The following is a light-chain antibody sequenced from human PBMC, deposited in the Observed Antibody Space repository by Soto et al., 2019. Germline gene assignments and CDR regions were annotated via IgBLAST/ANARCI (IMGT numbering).Light chain of an antibody. Sequence: ERVMTQSPATLSGSPGERATLSCRASQSVSSNLAWYQQKPGQAPRLLIYGASTRATGIPARFSGSGSGTEFTLTISSLQSEDFAVYHCQQYNNWPITFGQGTRLEI. CDR1: QSVSSN. J-gene: IGKJ5*01. CDR3: QQYNNWPIT. CDR2: GAS. V-gene: IGKV3-15*01.